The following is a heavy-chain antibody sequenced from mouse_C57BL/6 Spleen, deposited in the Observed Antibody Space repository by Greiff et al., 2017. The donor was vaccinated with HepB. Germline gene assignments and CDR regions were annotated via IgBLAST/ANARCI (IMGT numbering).Heavy chain of an antibody. D-gene: IGHD4-1*01. CDR3: ARRGSNWDVRRDYFDY. V-gene: IGHV1-59*01. Sequence: QVQLQQPGAELVRPGTSVKLSCKASGYTFTSYWMHWVKQRPGQGLEWIGVIDPSDSYTNYNQKFKGKATLTVDTSSSTAYMQLSSLTSEDSAVYDCARRGSNWDVRRDYFDYWGQGTTLTVSS. CDR2: IDPSDSYT. J-gene: IGHJ2*01. CDR1: GYTFTSYW.